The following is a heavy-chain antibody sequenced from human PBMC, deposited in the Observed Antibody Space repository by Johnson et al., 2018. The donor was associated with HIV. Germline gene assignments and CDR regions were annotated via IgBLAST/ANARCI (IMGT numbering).Heavy chain of an antibody. Sequence: VQLVESGGGLVQPGGSLRLSCAASGFTFSSYGIHWVRQAPGKGLGWVAHITYDGSNKYYGDSVKGRFTISRDNSKNTLYLQMNSLRTEDTALYYCYTSSFEAAFDVWGQGTMVTVSS. CDR1: GFTFSSYG. J-gene: IGHJ3*01. CDR3: YTSSFEAAFDV. CDR2: ITYDGSNK. V-gene: IGHV3-30*03. D-gene: IGHD6-6*01.